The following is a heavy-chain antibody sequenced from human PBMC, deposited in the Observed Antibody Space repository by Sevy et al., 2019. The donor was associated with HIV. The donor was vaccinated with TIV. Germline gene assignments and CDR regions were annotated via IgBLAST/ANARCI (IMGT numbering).Heavy chain of an antibody. CDR1: GYIFTELS. V-gene: IGHV1-24*01. J-gene: IGHJ4*02. CDR3: ATDSVLLTGRYYDSSGYYLHY. Sequence: ASVKVSCKVSGYIFTELSMHWVRQAPGKRLEWMGGFGPEDGETIYAQKFQGRVTMTEDTSTDTAYMDLGSLRSEDTAVYYCATDSVLLTGRYYDSSGYYLHYWGQGTLVTVSS. D-gene: IGHD3-22*01. CDR2: FGPEDGET.